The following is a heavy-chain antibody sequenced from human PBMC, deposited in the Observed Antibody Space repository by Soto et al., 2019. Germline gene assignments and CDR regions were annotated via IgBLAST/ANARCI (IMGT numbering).Heavy chain of an antibody. Sequence: GGSLRLSCTASGFTFSSYAMHWVRQAPGKGLEWVAVISYDGINKYYADSVKGRFTISRDNSKNTMYLQMNSLRVEDTAVYYCARPYSRGWYGDLDYWGQGTLMTLSS. V-gene: IGHV3-30-3*01. CDR1: GFTFSSYA. D-gene: IGHD6-19*01. CDR3: ARPYSRGWYGDLDY. CDR2: ISYDGINK. J-gene: IGHJ4*02.